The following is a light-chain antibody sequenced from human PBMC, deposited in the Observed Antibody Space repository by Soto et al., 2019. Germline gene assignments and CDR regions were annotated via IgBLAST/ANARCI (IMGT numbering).Light chain of an antibody. J-gene: IGKJ4*01. V-gene: IGKV3-15*01. CDR1: RSVSIN. Sequence: EIVMTQSPATLSVSPGEKATLSCRASRSVSINLAWYQHKPGQAPRLLIYGASTRATGIPARFSGSGSGTEFTLTISSLQSEDFAVHYCQQYNNWPPPLTFGGGTKVEIK. CDR3: QQYNNWPPPLT. CDR2: GAS.